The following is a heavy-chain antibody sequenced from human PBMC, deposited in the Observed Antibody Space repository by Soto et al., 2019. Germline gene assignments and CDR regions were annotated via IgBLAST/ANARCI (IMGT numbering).Heavy chain of an antibody. CDR3: AKDPDRYDYVWGTYRYIDH. V-gene: IGHV3-23*01. D-gene: IGHD3-16*02. J-gene: IGHJ4*02. Sequence: PGGSLRLSCTASGIAFSNYAMSWVRQAPRKGLEWVSTISTNGGRPYYADSVKGRFTISRDNSKNTLYLQMNSLRAEDTAVYYCAKDPDRYDYVWGTYRYIDHWGQGTRVTVSS. CDR1: GIAFSNYA. CDR2: ISTNGGRP.